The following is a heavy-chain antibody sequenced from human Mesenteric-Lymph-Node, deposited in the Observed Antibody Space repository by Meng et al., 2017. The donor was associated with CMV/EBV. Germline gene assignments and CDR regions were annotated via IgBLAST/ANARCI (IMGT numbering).Heavy chain of an antibody. CDR3: ARDRDTDWYSPFDY. J-gene: IGHJ4*02. D-gene: IGHD3-9*01. CDR2: INPKTGGR. Sequence: QVQLGQSGAEVKNPGASGRVSCKPSGYTFIDYYINWVRQAPGQGLEWMGRINPKTGGRSYAQNFQGRVTMTRDTSINTAYMEVNRLNSDDTAMYYCARDRDTDWYSPFDYWGPGTLVTVSS. V-gene: IGHV1-2*06. CDR1: GYTFIDYY.